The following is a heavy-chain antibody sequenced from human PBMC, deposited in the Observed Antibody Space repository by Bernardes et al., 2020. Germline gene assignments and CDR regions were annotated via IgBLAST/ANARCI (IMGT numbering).Heavy chain of an antibody. D-gene: IGHD3-22*01. Sequence: GGSLRLSCAASGFTFSSYGMDWVRQAPGKGLEWVAVISYDGSNSYYTDSVKGRFTISRDNSKNTLYLQMNSLRAEDTAMYYCAKSPDTSGYYFSGYFDYWGQGTLVTVSS. CDR2: ISYDGSNS. CDR3: AKSPDTSGYYFSGYFDY. J-gene: IGHJ4*02. CDR1: GFTFSSYG. V-gene: IGHV3-30*18.